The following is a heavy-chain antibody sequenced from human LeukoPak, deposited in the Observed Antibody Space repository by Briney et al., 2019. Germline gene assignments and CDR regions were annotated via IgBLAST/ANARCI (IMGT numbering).Heavy chain of an antibody. D-gene: IGHD2-2*01. CDR1: GASFSNYY. CDR3: ARDMPHNCFDP. Sequence: ASVKVSCKASGASFSNYYIHWVRQAHGQGLEWVGLIYPGGGWTNYAQKFQGRVTMTTDTSTNTVYMELISLRSEDTAVYYCARDMPHNCFDPWGQGTLVTVSP. CDR2: IYPGGGWT. J-gene: IGHJ5*02. V-gene: IGHV1-46*01.